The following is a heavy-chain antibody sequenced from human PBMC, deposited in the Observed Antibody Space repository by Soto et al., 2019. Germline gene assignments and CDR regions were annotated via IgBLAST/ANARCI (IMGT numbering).Heavy chain of an antibody. Sequence: GGSLRLSCAASGFPFSSYCMHWVRQAPGKGLEWVAVTWYDGSNKYYADSVKGRFTISRDNSKNTLYLQMNSLRAEDTAVYYCARGRGDYVEYFFDYWGQGTLVTVSS. D-gene: IGHD4-17*01. CDR2: TWYDGSNK. J-gene: IGHJ4*02. V-gene: IGHV3-33*01. CDR3: ARGRGDYVEYFFDY. CDR1: GFPFSSYC.